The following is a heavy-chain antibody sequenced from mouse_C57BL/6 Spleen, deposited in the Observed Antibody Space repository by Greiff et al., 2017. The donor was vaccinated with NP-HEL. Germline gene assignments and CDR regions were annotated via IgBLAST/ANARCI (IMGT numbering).Heavy chain of an antibody. D-gene: IGHD1-1*01. J-gene: IGHJ1*03. Sequence: QVQLQQSGPELVKPGASVKISCKASGYAFSSSWMNWVKQRPGKGLEWIGRIYPGDGDTNYNGKFKGKATLTADKSSSTAYMQLSSLTSEDSAVYFCARDADYYGSSYPYWYFDVWGTGTTVTVSS. CDR3: ARDADYYGSSYPYWYFDV. CDR1: GYAFSSSW. V-gene: IGHV1-82*01. CDR2: IYPGDGDT.